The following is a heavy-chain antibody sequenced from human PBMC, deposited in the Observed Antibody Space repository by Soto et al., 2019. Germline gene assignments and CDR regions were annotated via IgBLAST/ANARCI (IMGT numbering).Heavy chain of an antibody. Sequence: SETLSLTCTVSGGSISSYYWSWIRQPPGKGLEWIGYIHYSGSTNYNPSLKSRVTISVDTSKNQFSLKLSSVTAADTAVYYCARVDLDCGGDCYLDYWGQGTLVTVSS. D-gene: IGHD2-21*02. J-gene: IGHJ4*02. CDR3: ARVDLDCGGDCYLDY. CDR2: IHYSGST. CDR1: GGSISSYY. V-gene: IGHV4-59*01.